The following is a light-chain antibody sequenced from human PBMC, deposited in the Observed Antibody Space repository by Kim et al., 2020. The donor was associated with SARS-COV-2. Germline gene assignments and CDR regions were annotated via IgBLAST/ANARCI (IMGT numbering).Light chain of an antibody. V-gene: IGLV2-14*03. CDR1: SSDIGAYNY. J-gene: IGLJ1*01. Sequence: QSALTQPASVSGSPGQSITISCTGTSSDIGAYNYVSWYQQHPGKAPKLMIFDVTNRPSGVSDRFSGSKSGNTASLIISGLQAEDEADYYCNSYTTIRTRIFGTGTKVTVL. CDR2: DVT. CDR3: NSYTTIRTRI.